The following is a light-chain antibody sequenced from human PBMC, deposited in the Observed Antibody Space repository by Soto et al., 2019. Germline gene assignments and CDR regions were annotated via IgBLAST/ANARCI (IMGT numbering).Light chain of an antibody. CDR3: QQYHNLPPFT. J-gene: IGKJ3*01. CDR1: QDIRNY. CDR2: GAS. V-gene: IGKV1-33*01. Sequence: DIQMTQSPSSLSASVGARVSITCQASQDIRNYLSWFQQKPGRAPKLLIYGASNLETGVPSRFRGSGYGTDFTFTISSLRPEDIATYYCQQYHNLPPFTFGPGTKVDIK.